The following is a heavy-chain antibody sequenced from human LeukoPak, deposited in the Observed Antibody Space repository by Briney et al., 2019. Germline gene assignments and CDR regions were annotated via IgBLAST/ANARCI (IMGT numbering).Heavy chain of an antibody. CDR2: ISGSGGST. CDR1: GFTVSSNY. V-gene: IGHV3-23*01. Sequence: GGSLRLSCAASGFTVSSNYLSWVRQAPGKGLEWVSAISGSGGSTYHADSVKGRFTISRDNSKNTLYLQMNSLKTEDTAVYYCTTNPYDKSGYHIWGQGTMVTVSS. CDR3: TTNPYDKSGYHI. D-gene: IGHD3-22*01. J-gene: IGHJ3*02.